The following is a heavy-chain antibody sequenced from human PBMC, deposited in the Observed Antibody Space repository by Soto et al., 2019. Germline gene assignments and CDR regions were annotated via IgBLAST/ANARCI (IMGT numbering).Heavy chain of an antibody. V-gene: IGHV3-7*01. D-gene: IGHD3-3*01. Sequence: PGGSLRLSCAASGFTFSSYWMSWVRQAPGKGLEWVANIKQDGSEKYYVDSVKGRFTISRDNAKNSLYLQMNSLRAEDTAVYYCARRLSTIFGVVSNWFDHWGQGTLVTVSS. CDR3: ARRLSTIFGVVSNWFDH. CDR2: IKQDGSEK. CDR1: GFTFSSYW. J-gene: IGHJ5*02.